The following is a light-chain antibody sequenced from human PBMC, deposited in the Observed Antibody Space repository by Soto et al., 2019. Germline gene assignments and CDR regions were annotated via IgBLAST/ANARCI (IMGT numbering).Light chain of an antibody. Sequence: DIQMTQSPSTLSASVGDRVTITCRASQSISSWLAWYQQKPGKAPKLLIYDASSLESGVPSRFSGIGSGTEFTLTVSSLQPYYFATDCCQQYNSYSYTFGQGTKLEIK. J-gene: IGKJ2*01. CDR3: QQYNSYSYT. CDR1: QSISSW. CDR2: DAS. V-gene: IGKV1-5*01.